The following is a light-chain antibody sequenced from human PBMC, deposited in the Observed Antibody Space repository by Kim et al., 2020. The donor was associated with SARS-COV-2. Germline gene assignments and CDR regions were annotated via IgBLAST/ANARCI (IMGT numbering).Light chain of an antibody. CDR3: QQYGSSPLT. V-gene: IGKV3-20*01. J-gene: IGKJ4*01. CDR2: GAS. Sequence: SPEEKATPSCRARQSVRASALSWDQQKPGHAPTLLIYGASSRATGVPERFSGSGSGTEFTLTISRLEPEDFAVYYCQQYGSSPLTFGGRTKVDIK. CDR1: QSVRASA.